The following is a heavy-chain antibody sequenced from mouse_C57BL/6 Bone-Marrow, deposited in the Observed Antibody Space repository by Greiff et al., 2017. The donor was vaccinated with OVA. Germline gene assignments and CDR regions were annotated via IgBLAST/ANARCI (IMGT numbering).Heavy chain of an antibody. Sequence: EVQLVESGGGLVKPGGSLKLSCAASGFTFSSYAMSWVRQTPEKRLEWVATISDGGSYTYYPDNVKGRFTISRENAKNNLYLQMSHLKSEDTAMYYCARVPLLYAMDYWGQGTSVTVSS. CDR3: ARVPLLYAMDY. CDR1: GFTFSSYA. J-gene: IGHJ4*01. CDR2: ISDGGSYT. V-gene: IGHV5-4*01.